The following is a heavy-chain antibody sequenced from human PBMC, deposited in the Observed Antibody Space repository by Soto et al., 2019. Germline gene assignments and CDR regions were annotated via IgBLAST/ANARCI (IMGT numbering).Heavy chain of an antibody. V-gene: IGHV3-21*01. J-gene: IGHJ4*02. CDR3: ARDDTYYDSSGYRGY. Sequence: GGSLRLSCAASGFTFSSYSMNWVRQAPGKGLEWVSSISSSSSYIYYADSVKGRFTISRDNAKNSLYLQMNSLRAEDTAVYYCARDDTYYDSSGYRGYWGQGTLVTVSS. CDR1: GFTFSSYS. CDR2: ISSSSSYI. D-gene: IGHD3-22*01.